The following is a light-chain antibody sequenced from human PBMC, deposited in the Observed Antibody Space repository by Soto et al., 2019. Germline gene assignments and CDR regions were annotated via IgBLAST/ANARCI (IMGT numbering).Light chain of an antibody. J-gene: IGKJ2*01. Sequence: EIVMTQSPATLSVSPGERATLSCRASQSVSSNLAWYQQKPGQAPRLLIYGASTRATGIPARFSGSGSGTDFTLTVSSLQSEDFAVYYRQQYNNWPPYSFGQGTKVDIK. CDR2: GAS. CDR1: QSVSSN. CDR3: QQYNNWPPYS. V-gene: IGKV3-15*01.